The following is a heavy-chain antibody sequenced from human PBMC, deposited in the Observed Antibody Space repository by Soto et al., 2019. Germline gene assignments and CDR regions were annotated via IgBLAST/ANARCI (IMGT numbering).Heavy chain of an antibody. CDR3: AREVAGIPYLDS. V-gene: IGHV4-4*02. D-gene: IGHD6-19*01. CDR2: VYHSGST. J-gene: IGHJ4*02. CDR1: GGSITSSNW. Sequence: QAQLQESGPGLVQPSGTLSLTCAVPGGSITSSNWGWWVRQPPGRGQEWIGEVYHSGSTSYNPSLKNRVTMAEDKSTNQSSLKLSSVNAADTAVYYCAREVAGIPYLDSWGQGILVTVSS.